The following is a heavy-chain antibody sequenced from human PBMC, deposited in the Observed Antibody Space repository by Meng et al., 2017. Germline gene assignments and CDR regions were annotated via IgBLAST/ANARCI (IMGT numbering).Heavy chain of an antibody. V-gene: IGHV1-8*03. CDR1: GYTFTSYD. D-gene: IGHD1-26*01. Sequence: ASVKVSCKASGYTFTSYDINWVRQATGQGLEWMGWMNPNSGNTGYAQKFQGRVTITRNTSISTAYMELSSLRSEDTAVYYCARGRPWLGAPNDYWGQGTLVTVSS. J-gene: IGHJ4*02. CDR2: MNPNSGNT. CDR3: ARGRPWLGAPNDY.